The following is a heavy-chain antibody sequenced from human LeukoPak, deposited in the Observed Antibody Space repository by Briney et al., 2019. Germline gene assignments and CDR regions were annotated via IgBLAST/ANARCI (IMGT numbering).Heavy chain of an antibody. J-gene: IGHJ4*02. V-gene: IGHV3-23*01. CDR1: GFTFSSYA. CDR3: AKDEYCSSTSCYADY. Sequence: GGSLRLSCAASGFTFSSYAMTWVRQAPGKGLEWVSAISGSGGSTYYADSVKGRFTISRDNSKNALYLQMNSLRAEDTAVYYCAKDEYCSSTSCYADYWGQGTLVTVSS. D-gene: IGHD2-2*01. CDR2: ISGSGGST.